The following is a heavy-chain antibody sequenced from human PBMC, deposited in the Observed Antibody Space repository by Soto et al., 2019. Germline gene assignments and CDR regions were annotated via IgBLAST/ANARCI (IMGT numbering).Heavy chain of an antibody. CDR3: ARGPPLGDIVATIRIRYYYYGMAV. J-gene: IGHJ6*02. CDR2: TYYRSKWYN. CDR1: GDSVSSNSAA. D-gene: IGHD5-12*01. Sequence: SQTLSLTCAISGDSVSSNSAAWNWIRQSPSRGLEWLGRTYYRSKWYNDYAVSVKSRITINPDTSKNQFSLQLNSVTPGDTAVYYCARGPPLGDIVATIRIRYYYYGMAVWGQGTTVTVSS. V-gene: IGHV6-1*01.